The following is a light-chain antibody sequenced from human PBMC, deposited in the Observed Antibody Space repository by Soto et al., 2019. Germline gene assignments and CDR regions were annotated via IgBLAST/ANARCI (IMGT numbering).Light chain of an antibody. CDR3: QQYHNWPPLT. J-gene: IGKJ3*01. V-gene: IGKV3-15*01. CDR2: GAS. CDR1: QSVSIN. Sequence: EIVMTQSPATLSVSPGERATLSCRASQSVSINLAWYQQKPGQAPRLLIYGASTRATGIPARFSGSGSGTEFTLTISSLQSEDFAVYYCQQYHNWPPLTFGPGTKVDIK.